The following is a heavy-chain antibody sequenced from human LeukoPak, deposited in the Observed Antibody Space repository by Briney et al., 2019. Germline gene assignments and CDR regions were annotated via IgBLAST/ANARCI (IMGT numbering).Heavy chain of an antibody. J-gene: IGHJ4*02. D-gene: IGHD3-3*01. V-gene: IGHV4-39*01. Sequence: PSETLSLTCTVSGGSIGSSSYYWGWIRQPPGKGLEWIGSIYYSGSTYYNPSLKSRVTISVDTSKNQFSLKLSSVTAADTAVYYCASSPAPVTIFGVADFDYWGQGTLVTVSS. CDR3: ASSPAPVTIFGVADFDY. CDR2: IYYSGST. CDR1: GGSIGSSSYY.